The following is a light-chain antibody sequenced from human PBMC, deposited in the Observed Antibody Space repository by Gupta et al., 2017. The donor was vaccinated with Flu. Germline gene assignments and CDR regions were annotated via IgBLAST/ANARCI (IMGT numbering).Light chain of an antibody. CDR1: QSVSSNY. CDR2: RTS. V-gene: IGKV3-20*01. J-gene: IGKJ1*01. CDR3: QQSGFSTWT. Sequence: ETVLTQSPGTLSLSPGERATLSCRASQSVSSNYLAWYQQRPGQAPRLLIYRTSNRATGVPDRFSGSGSGTDFTLTISRLEPEDFAVYYCQQSGFSTWTFGQGTKVEV.